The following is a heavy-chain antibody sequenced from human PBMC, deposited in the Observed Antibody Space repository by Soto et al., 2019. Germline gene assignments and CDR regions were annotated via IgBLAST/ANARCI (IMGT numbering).Heavy chain of an antibody. V-gene: IGHV3-9*01. Sequence: EVQLVESGGGLVQPGRSLRLSCAASGFTFDDYAMHWVRQAPGKGLEWVSGISWNSGSIGYADSVKGRFTIFRDNAKNSLYLQMNSLRAEDTALYYCAKDPASYGSGGVDYWGQGTLVTVSS. CDR2: ISWNSGSI. D-gene: IGHD3-10*01. CDR3: AKDPASYGSGGVDY. CDR1: GFTFDDYA. J-gene: IGHJ4*02.